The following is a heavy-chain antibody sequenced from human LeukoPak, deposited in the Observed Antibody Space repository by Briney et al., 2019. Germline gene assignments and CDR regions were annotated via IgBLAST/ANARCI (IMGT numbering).Heavy chain of an antibody. CDR3: ARDQDIVVVVAALRQREMGGFDP. V-gene: IGHV1-8*01. CDR2: MNPKSDNT. D-gene: IGHD2-15*01. J-gene: IGHJ5*02. Sequence: GASVKVSCKASGYTFTNYDINWVRQATGQGPEWMGWMNPKSDNTGYAQKFQGRVTMTRNTSISTAYMELSSLRSDDTAVYYCARDQDIVVVVAALRQREMGGFDPWGQGTLVTVSS. CDR1: GYTFTNYD.